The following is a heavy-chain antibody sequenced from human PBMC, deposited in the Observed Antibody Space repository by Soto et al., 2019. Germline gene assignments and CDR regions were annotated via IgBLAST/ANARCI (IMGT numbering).Heavy chain of an antibody. V-gene: IGHV5-51*01. CDR1: GYSLTSYW. Sequence: GESLKTSCQGSGYSLTSYWIGWVRQMPGKVLECMGIIYPGDSDTRYSPSFQGQVTISADKSISTAYLQWSSLKASDTAMYYCAGGGVRGVITRTRDYYGMDVWGQGT. D-gene: IGHD3-10*01. J-gene: IGHJ6*02. CDR3: AGGGVRGVITRTRDYYGMDV. CDR2: IYPGDSDT.